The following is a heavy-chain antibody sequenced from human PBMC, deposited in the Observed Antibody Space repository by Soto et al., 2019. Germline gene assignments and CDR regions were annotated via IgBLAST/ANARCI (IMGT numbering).Heavy chain of an antibody. J-gene: IGHJ4*02. CDR2: ISGSGVGT. V-gene: IGHV3-23*01. D-gene: IGHD1-1*01. Sequence: GGSLRLSCAASGFTFNTYAMTWVRQAPGKGLEWVSSISGSGVGTYYADSVKGRFTVSRDNSKNMLYLQMNSLRAEDTALYFCAIEWGGNSWNPPSYRARGTLVPVSS. CDR1: GFTFNTYA. CDR3: AIEWGGNSWNPPSY.